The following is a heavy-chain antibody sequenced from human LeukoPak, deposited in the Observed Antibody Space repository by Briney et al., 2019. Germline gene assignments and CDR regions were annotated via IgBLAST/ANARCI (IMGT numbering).Heavy chain of an antibody. Sequence: SETLSLTCTVSGGSISSYYWSWIRQPPGKGLEWIGYIYYSGSTNYNPSLKSRVTISVDTSKNQFSLKLSSVTAADTAVYYCVRVSGTDYYYYMDVWGKGTTVTVSS. CDR1: GGSISSYY. V-gene: IGHV4-59*01. D-gene: IGHD1-20*01. CDR3: VRVSGTDYYYYMDV. CDR2: IYYSGST. J-gene: IGHJ6*03.